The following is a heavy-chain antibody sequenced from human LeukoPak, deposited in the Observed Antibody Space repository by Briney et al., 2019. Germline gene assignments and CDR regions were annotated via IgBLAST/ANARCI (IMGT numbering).Heavy chain of an antibody. CDR1: GGTFSSYA. CDR3: ARVLAESLFLEWSYLTYFDY. CDR2: ISAYNGNT. V-gene: IGHV1-18*01. D-gene: IGHD3-3*01. Sequence: GASVKVSCKASGGTFSSYAISWVRQAPGQGLEWMGWISAYNGNTNYAQKLQGRVTMTTDTSTSTAYMELRSLRSDDTAVYYCARVLAESLFLEWSYLTYFDYWGQGTLVTVSS. J-gene: IGHJ4*02.